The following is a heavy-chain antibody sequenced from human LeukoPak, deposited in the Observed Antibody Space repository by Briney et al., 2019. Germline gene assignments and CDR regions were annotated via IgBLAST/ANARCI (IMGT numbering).Heavy chain of an antibody. J-gene: IGHJ1*01. D-gene: IGHD3-22*01. CDR1: GGSISSYY. Sequence: PSETLSLTCTVSGGSISSYYWSWIRQPPGKGLEWIGYIYYSGGTNYNPSLESRVTISVDTSKNQFSLMLRSVTAADTAVYYCASKGAYDSRRFEYFHHWGQGTLVTVSS. V-gene: IGHV4-59*08. CDR2: IYYSGGT. CDR3: ASKGAYDSRRFEYFHH.